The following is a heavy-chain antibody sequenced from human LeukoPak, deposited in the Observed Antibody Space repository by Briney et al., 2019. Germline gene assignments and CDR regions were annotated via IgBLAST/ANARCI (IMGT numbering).Heavy chain of an antibody. D-gene: IGHD2-2*01. CDR3: ARVYQSAEYYFDY. J-gene: IGHJ4*02. Sequence: SETLSLTCTASGGSIDSYYWSWIRQPPGKGLEWIGYIYYTGSTEYYPSLKSRVTISLDTSKNQFSLKLTSVTAADTAVYYCARVYQSAEYYFDYWGQGNLVSVSS. CDR2: IYYTGST. CDR1: GGSIDSYY. V-gene: IGHV4-59*01.